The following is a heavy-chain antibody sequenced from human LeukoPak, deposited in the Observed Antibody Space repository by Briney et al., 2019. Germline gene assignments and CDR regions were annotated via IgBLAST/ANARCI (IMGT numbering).Heavy chain of an antibody. V-gene: IGHV4-59*08. CDR3: ARVPSLRRFDY. CDR2: IYSSGST. J-gene: IGHJ4*02. CDR1: GGSISSYY. Sequence: SETLSLTCTVSGGSISSYYWSWIRQPPGKGLEWIGYIYSSGSTNYNPYLKSRVTMSVDTSKNQFSLKLSSVTAADTAVYYCARVPSLRRFDYWGQGTLATVSS. D-gene: IGHD4-17*01.